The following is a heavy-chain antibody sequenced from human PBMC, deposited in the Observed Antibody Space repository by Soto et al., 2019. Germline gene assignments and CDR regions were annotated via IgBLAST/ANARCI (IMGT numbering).Heavy chain of an antibody. J-gene: IGHJ6*02. CDR1: GYTFTGYY. V-gene: IGHV1-2*02. CDR2: INPNSGGT. CDR3: ARARYFDHPTDYYYYYSMDV. D-gene: IGHD3-9*01. Sequence: APVKVSCKASGYTFTGYYMHWVRQAPGQGLEWMGWINPNSGGTNYAQKFQGRVTMTRDTSISTAYMELSRLRSDDTAVYYCARARYFDHPTDYYYYYSMDVWGQGTTVTVYS.